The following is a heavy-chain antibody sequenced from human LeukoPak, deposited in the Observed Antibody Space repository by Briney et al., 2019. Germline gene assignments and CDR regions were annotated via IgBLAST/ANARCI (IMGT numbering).Heavy chain of an antibody. CDR2: VYPRDSDT. Sequence: GESLKISCKASGYIFTNYWIGWVRQMPGKGLEWMGIVYPRDSDTRYSPSFQGQVTISADKSISTAYLQWSSLKASDTAVYYCARPGERSRRDWNLDQWGQGTLVTVSS. CDR3: ARPGERSRRDWNLDQ. J-gene: IGHJ4*02. D-gene: IGHD1-1*01. CDR1: GYIFTNYW. V-gene: IGHV5-51*01.